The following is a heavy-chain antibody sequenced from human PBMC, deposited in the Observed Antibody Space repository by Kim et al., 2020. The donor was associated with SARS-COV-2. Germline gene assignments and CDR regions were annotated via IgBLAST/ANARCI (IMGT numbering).Heavy chain of an antibody. Sequence: SVKVSCKASGGTFSSYAISWVRQAPGQGLEWMGGIIPIFGTANYAQKFQGRVTITADESTSTAYMELSSLRSEDTAVYYCASRGHPLVIPAMIYYYGMDVWGQGTTVTVSS. CDR2: IIPIFGTA. CDR1: GGTFSSYA. V-gene: IGHV1-69*13. CDR3: ASRGHPLVIPAMIYYYGMDV. D-gene: IGHD3-9*01. J-gene: IGHJ6*02.